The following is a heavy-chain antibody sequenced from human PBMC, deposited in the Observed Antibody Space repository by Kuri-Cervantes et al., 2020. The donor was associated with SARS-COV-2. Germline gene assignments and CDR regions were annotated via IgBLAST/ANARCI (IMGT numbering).Heavy chain of an antibody. Sequence: ASVKVSCKASGYTFTSYYMHWVRQAPGQGLEWMGIINPSGGSTSYAQKFQGRVTMTRDTSTSTVYMELSSLRSEDTAVYYCATCGSCYSILWYYYMDVWGKGTTVTVSS. D-gene: IGHD2-15*01. CDR1: GYTFTSYY. J-gene: IGHJ6*03. V-gene: IGHV1-46*01. CDR2: INPSGGST. CDR3: ATCGSCYSILWYYYMDV.